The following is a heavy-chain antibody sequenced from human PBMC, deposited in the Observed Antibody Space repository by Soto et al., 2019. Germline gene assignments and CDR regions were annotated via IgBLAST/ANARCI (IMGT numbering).Heavy chain of an antibody. CDR1: GFTFSSYW. D-gene: IGHD2-2*01. CDR2: IKQDGSEK. Sequence: EVQLVESGGGLVQPGGSLRLSCAASGFTFSSYWMSWVRQAPGKGLEWVANIKQDGSEKYYVDSVKGRFTIPRDNAKNSLYLQMNSLRAEDTAVYYCAREVAQLLSPNYYMDVWGKGTTVTVSS. V-gene: IGHV3-7*01. CDR3: AREVAQLLSPNYYMDV. J-gene: IGHJ6*03.